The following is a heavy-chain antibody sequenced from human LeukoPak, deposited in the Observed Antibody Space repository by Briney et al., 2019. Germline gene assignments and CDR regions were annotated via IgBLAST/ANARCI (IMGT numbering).Heavy chain of an antibody. D-gene: IGHD3-22*01. J-gene: IGHJ3*02. CDR2: ISGSGGST. CDR3: ATYYYDSSGYYSGGLDAFDI. CDR1: GFTFSSYA. V-gene: IGHV3-23*01. Sequence: GASLRLSCAASGFTFSSYAMSWVRQAPGKGLEWVSAISGSGGSTYYADSVKGRFTISRDNSKNTLYLQMNSPRAEDTAVYYCATYYYDSSGYYSGGLDAFDIWGQGTMVTVSS.